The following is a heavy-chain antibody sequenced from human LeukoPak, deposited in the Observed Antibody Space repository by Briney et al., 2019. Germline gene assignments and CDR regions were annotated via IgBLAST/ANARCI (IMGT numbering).Heavy chain of an antibody. CDR1: GGSISSSSYY. Sequence: SETLSLTCTVSGGSISSSSYYWGWIRQPPGKGLEWIGSIYYSGSTYCNPSLKSRVTISVDTSKNQFSLKLSSVTPADTAVYYCARLVLSGGYCSGGSCSLDYWGQGTLVTVSS. J-gene: IGHJ4*02. CDR3: ARLVLSGGYCSGGSCSLDY. CDR2: IYYSGST. V-gene: IGHV4-39*01. D-gene: IGHD2-15*01.